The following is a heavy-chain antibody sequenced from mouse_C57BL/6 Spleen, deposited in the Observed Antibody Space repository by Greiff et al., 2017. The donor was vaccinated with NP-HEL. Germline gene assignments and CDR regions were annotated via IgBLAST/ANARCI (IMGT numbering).Heavy chain of an antibody. CDR3: ARAPYYSNYGVFYYYAMDD. CDR1: GYSITSGYY. D-gene: IGHD2-5*01. V-gene: IGHV3-6*01. Sequence: EVQLVESGPGLVKPSQSLSLTCSVTGYSITSGYYWNWIRQFPGNKLEWMGYISYDGSNNYNPSLKNRISITRDTSKNQFFLKLNSVTTEDTATYDCARAPYYSNYGVFYYYAMDDWGQGTSVTVSS. CDR2: ISYDGSN. J-gene: IGHJ4*01.